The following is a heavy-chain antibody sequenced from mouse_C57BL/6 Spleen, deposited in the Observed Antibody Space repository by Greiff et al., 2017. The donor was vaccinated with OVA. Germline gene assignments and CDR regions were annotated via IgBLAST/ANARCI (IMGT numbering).Heavy chain of an antibody. Sequence: QVQLKESGPGLVAPSQSLSITCTVSGFSLTSYGVHWVRQPPGKGLEWLVVIWSDGSTTYNSALKSRLSISKDNSKSQVFLKMNSLQTDDTAMYYCARGAMDYATGYWYFDVWGTGTTVTVSS. CDR2: IWSDGST. CDR1: GFSLTSYG. V-gene: IGHV2-6*03. CDR3: ARGAMDYATGYWYFDV. D-gene: IGHD2-4*01. J-gene: IGHJ1*03.